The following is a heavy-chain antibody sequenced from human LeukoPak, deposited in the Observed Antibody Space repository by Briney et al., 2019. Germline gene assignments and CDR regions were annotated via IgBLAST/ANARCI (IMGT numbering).Heavy chain of an antibody. Sequence: ASVKVSCKASGYTFTGYYMHWARQAPGQGLEWMGWINPNSGGTNYAQKFQGRVTMTRDTSISTAYMELSRLRSDDTAVYYCARDRDNWNYGYYYYGMDVWGQGTTVTVSS. J-gene: IGHJ6*02. V-gene: IGHV1-2*02. CDR3: ARDRDNWNYGYYYYGMDV. CDR1: GYTFTGYY. CDR2: INPNSGGT. D-gene: IGHD1-7*01.